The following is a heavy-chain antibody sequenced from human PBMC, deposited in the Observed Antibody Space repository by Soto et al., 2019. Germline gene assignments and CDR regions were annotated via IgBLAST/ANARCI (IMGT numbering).Heavy chain of an antibody. Sequence: GGSLRLSCAASGFTFSSYAMSWVRQAPGKGLEWVSAISGSGGSTYYADSVKGRFTISRDNSKNTLYLQMNSLRAEDTAVYYCAKDKLINGTRTPNSFDPWGQGTLVTVSS. J-gene: IGHJ5*02. V-gene: IGHV3-23*01. CDR2: ISGSGGST. D-gene: IGHD1-20*01. CDR3: AKDKLINGTRTPNSFDP. CDR1: GFTFSSYA.